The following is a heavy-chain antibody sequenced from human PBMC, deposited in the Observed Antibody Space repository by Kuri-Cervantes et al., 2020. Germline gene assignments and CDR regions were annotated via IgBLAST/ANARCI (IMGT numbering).Heavy chain of an antibody. V-gene: IGHV1-69*01. CDR2: IIPIFGTA. Sequence: KISCKAPGYTFTSYAMHWVRQAPGQGLEWMGGIIPIFGTANYAQKFQGRVTITADESTSTAYMELSSLRSEDTAVYYCARGHRWELLAGPFYDYWGQGTLVTVSS. J-gene: IGHJ4*02. D-gene: IGHD1-26*01. CDR3: ARGHRWELLAGPFYDY. CDR1: GYTFTSYA.